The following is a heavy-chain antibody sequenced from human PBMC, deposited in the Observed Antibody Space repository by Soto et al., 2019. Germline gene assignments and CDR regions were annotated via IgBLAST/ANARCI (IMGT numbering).Heavy chain of an antibody. J-gene: IGHJ4*02. V-gene: IGHV1-2*02. CDR2: INPNSGGT. CDR3: ARDYYGSGSYYYDY. D-gene: IGHD3-10*01. Sequence: ASVKVSCKASGYTFTGYYMHCVRQAPGQGLEWMGWINPNSGGTNYAQKFQGRVTMTRDTSISTAYMELSRLRSDDTAVYYCARDYYGSGSYYYDYWGQGTLVTVSS. CDR1: GYTFTGYY.